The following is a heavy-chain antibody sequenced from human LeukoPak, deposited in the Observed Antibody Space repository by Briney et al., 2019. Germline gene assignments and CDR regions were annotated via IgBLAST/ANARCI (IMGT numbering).Heavy chain of an antibody. J-gene: IGHJ3*02. CDR1: GFTFSSYW. CDR3: ARRSAGVSGSYRRVGAFDI. V-gene: IGHV3-74*01. D-gene: IGHD1-26*01. Sequence: GGSLRLSCAASGFTFSSYWMHWVRQAPGKGLVWVSRINSDGSSTSYADSVKGRFTISRDNAKNSLYLQMNSLRAEDTALYYCARRSAGVSGSYRRVGAFDIWGQGTMVTVSS. CDR2: INSDGSST.